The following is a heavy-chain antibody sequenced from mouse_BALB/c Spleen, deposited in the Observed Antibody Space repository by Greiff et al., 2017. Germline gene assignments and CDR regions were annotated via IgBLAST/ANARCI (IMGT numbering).Heavy chain of an antibody. V-gene: IGHV14-4*02. CDR3: NAVNGNIYAMDY. D-gene: IGHD2-1*01. Sequence: EVQLQQSGAELVRSGASVKLSCTASGFNIKDYYMHWVKQRPEQGLEWIGWIDPENGDTEYAPKFQGKATMTADTSSNTAYLQLSSLTSEDTAVYYCNAVNGNIYAMDYWGQGTSVIVSS. J-gene: IGHJ4*01. CDR2: IDPENGDT. CDR1: GFNIKDYY.